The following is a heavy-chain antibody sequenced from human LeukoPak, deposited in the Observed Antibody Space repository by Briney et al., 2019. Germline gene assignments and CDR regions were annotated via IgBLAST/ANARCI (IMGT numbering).Heavy chain of an antibody. CDR3: ARGEGRCSGGSCYSRLGYYYYGMDV. V-gene: IGHV4-59*12. CDR1: GGSISSYY. Sequence: TSETLSLTCTVSGGSISSYYWSWIRQPPGKGLEWIGYIYYSGSTNYNPSLKSRVTISVDTSKNQFSLKLSSVTAADTAVYYCARGEGRCSGGSCYSRLGYYYYGMDVWGQGTTVTVSS. CDR2: IYYSGST. J-gene: IGHJ6*02. D-gene: IGHD2-15*01.